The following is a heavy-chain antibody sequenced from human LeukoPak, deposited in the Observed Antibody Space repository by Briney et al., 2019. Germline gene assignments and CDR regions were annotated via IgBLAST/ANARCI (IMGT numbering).Heavy chain of an antibody. D-gene: IGHD3-22*01. CDR1: GGSISNYF. J-gene: IGHJ5*02. CDR3: TRDAEISGYTWYNWFDP. Sequence: SETLSLTCTVSGGSISNYFWSWIRQPPGKGLECIGYIYYSDSTNYNPSLKSRVTVSVDTSKNQFSLKLSSVTAADTAVYYCTRDAEISGYTWYNWFDPWGQGILVTVSS. CDR2: IYYSDST. V-gene: IGHV4-59*01.